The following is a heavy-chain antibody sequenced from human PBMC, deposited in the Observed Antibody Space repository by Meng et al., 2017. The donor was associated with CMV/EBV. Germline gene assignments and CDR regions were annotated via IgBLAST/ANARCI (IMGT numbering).Heavy chain of an antibody. V-gene: IGHV4-38-2*02. CDR2: IYYSGST. CDR1: GYSISSGYY. J-gene: IGHJ6*02. D-gene: IGHD2-15*01. Sequence: SETLSLTCTVSGYSISSGYYWGWIRQPPGKGLEWIGSIYYSGSTYYNPSLKSRVTISVDTSKNQFSLKLSSVTAADTAVYYCASGALGYCSGGSCYPPYYGMDVWGQGTTVTVSS. CDR3: ASGALGYCSGGSCYPPYYGMDV.